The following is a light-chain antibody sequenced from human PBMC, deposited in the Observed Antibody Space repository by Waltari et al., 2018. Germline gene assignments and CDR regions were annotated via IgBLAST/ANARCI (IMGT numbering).Light chain of an antibody. CDR2: DTS. V-gene: IGKV3-15*01. CDR1: QSLRRH. Sequence: EVVMTQSPAILSVAPGERATLYCRASQSLRRHLAWYPQKPGPPPRFLVYDTSTMATDIPARFSGSGSGTEFTLTISSLQSEDFAVYYCQQYNSWPPATFGQGTTVEI. CDR3: QQYNSWPPAT. J-gene: IGKJ1*01.